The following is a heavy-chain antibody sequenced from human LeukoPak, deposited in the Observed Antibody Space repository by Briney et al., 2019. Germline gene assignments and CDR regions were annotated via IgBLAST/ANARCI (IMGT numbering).Heavy chain of an antibody. Sequence: SQTLSLTCTVSGGSINSGDYYWSRIRQPPGKGLEWIGYIYYSGSTYYNPSLKSRVTISVDTSKNQFSLKLSSVTAADTAVYYCARTLPGYCSSTSCSYWCFDLWGRGTLVTVSS. CDR3: ARTLPGYCSSTSCSYWCFDL. D-gene: IGHD2-2*01. V-gene: IGHV4-30-4*08. J-gene: IGHJ2*01. CDR1: GGSINSGDYY. CDR2: IYYSGST.